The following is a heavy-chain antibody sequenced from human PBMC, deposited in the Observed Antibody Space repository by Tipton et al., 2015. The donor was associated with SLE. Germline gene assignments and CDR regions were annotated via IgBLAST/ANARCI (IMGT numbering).Heavy chain of an antibody. CDR1: GGSFNGYY. V-gene: IGHV4-34*01. CDR3: ASINDYHTSGADAFDI. J-gene: IGHJ3*02. D-gene: IGHD3-22*01. Sequence: TLSLTCAVYGGSFNGYYWSWIRQPPGKGLQWIGEINHSGSTNYNPFLKSRVTISLDTSKKQFSLRLSSVTAADTALYYCASINDYHTSGADAFDIWGLGTMVTVSS. CDR2: INHSGST.